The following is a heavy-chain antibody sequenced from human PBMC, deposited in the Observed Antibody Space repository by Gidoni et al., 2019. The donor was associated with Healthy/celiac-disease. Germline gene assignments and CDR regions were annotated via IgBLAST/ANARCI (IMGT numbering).Heavy chain of an antibody. J-gene: IGHJ4*02. CDR2: IYYSGST. V-gene: IGHV4-39*01. CDR1: GGSISSSIYY. Sequence: QLQLQESGPGMVKPSETLSITCTVSGGSISSSIYYWGWIRQPPGKGLEWIGSIYYSGSTYCNPSLKSRVTISVDTSKNHFSLKLSSVTAADTAVYYCASSYSSSWSSFDYWGQGTLVTVSS. D-gene: IGHD6-13*01. CDR3: ASSYSSSWSSFDY.